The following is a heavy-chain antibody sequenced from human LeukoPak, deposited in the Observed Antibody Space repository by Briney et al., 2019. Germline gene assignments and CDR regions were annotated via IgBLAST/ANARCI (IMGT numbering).Heavy chain of an antibody. J-gene: IGHJ4*02. D-gene: IGHD3-3*01. CDR2: VHNSGTT. CDR1: GASIGSDEYY. V-gene: IGHV4-31*03. CDR3: ARGGIIILRTIYDYFDY. Sequence: SETLSLTCTVSGASIGSDEYYWSWIRQVPGKGLEWIGYVHNSGTTFYNPSLKSRVIISVDTSKYQFSLRLGSVTAADTAVYFCARGGIIILRTIYDYFDYWGQGTLVSVST.